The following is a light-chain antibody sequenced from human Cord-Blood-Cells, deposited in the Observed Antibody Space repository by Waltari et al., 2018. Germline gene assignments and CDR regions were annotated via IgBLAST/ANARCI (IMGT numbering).Light chain of an antibody. Sequence: QAVLTQPSSLSASPRASASLTCTFRSGINVGTYRIYWYQQKPGSPPQYLLRYKSDSDKQQGSGVPSRFSGSKDASANAGIVLISGLQSEDEADYYCMIWHSSAVVFGGGTKLTVL. CDR3: MIWHSSAVV. CDR2: YKSDSDK. V-gene: IGLV5-45*02. CDR1: SGINVGTYR. J-gene: IGLJ2*01.